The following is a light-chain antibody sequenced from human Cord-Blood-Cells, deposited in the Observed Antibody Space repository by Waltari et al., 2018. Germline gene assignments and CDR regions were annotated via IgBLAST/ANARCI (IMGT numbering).Light chain of an antibody. CDR3: QQYNSYPWT. Sequence: DIQMTQSPSTLSASVGDRVTITCRASQSISSWFAWYQQKPGKAPKLLIYKASSLESGVPSRFSSSGSGTEFTLTISSLQPDDFATYYCQQYNSYPWTFGQGTKVEIK. V-gene: IGKV1-5*03. J-gene: IGKJ1*01. CDR1: QSISSW. CDR2: KAS.